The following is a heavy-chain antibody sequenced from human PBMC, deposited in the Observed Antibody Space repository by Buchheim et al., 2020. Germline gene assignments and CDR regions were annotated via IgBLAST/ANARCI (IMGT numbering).Heavy chain of an antibody. Sequence: QVQLVQSGAAVKKPGASVKFSCKASGYTFTSYYMPWVRQAPGQGLEWMGIINPSGGSTSYAQKFQGRVTMTRDTSTSTVYMELSSLRSEDTAVYYCARDPGGDATPNYFDYRGQGTL. V-gene: IGHV1-46*01. J-gene: IGHJ4*02. CDR1: GYTFTSYY. D-gene: IGHD2-21*02. CDR3: ARDPGGDATPNYFDY. CDR2: INPSGGST.